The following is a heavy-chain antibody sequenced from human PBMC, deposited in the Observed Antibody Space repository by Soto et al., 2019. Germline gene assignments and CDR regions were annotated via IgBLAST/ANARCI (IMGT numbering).Heavy chain of an antibody. Sequence: ASVKVSCKASGGTFSSYAISWVRQAPGQGLEWMGGIIPIFGTANYAQKFQGRVTITADESTSTAYMELSSLRSEGTAVYYCARVSSGYDLHYYYGMDVWGQGTTVTFSS. CDR1: GGTFSSYA. CDR2: IIPIFGTA. J-gene: IGHJ6*02. V-gene: IGHV1-69*13. CDR3: ARVSSGYDLHYYYGMDV. D-gene: IGHD5-12*01.